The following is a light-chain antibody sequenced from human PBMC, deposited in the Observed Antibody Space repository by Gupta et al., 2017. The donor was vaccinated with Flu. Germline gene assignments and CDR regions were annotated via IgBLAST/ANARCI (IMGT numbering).Light chain of an antibody. J-gene: IGKJ2*01. CDR3: QQYKDWPPT. Sequence: PATLSVSPGERATLTCRSSQSLNSNLAWYQQKPGQAPRLLIYCASTRATGIPARFSGSGSGTEFTLTISSLQSEDCAVYYCQQYKDWPPTCGQGTKLEIK. V-gene: IGKV3-15*01. CDR2: CAS. CDR1: QSLNSN.